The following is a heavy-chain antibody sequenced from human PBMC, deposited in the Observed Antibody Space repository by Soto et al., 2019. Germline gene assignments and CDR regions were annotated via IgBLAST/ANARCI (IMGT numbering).Heavy chain of an antibody. CDR3: AKGRPQLAL. Sequence: EVQLLESGGGLVQPGGSLRLSCEASQFTFSYYAMGWVRQAPGKGLEWVSLISGAGGSTNYADSVKGRFAISRDNSENALYLQMNSLSAEDTAVYYYAKGRPQLALWGRGTLVIVSS. V-gene: IGHV3-23*01. CDR1: QFTFSYYA. J-gene: IGHJ2*01. CDR2: ISGAGGST. D-gene: IGHD3-10*01.